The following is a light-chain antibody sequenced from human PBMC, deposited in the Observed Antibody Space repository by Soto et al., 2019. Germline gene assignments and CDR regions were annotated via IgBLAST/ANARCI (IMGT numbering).Light chain of an antibody. CDR3: SSYTSRTTLYV. Sequence: QSVLTQPASVSGSPGQSITISCTGTSSDVGGYNYVSWYQQHPGKAPKLMIYDVSNRPSGVSNRFAGSKSGNTASLTISGLQAEDEADYYCSSYTSRTTLYVFRTGTKVTVL. J-gene: IGLJ1*01. V-gene: IGLV2-14*01. CDR1: SSDVGGYNY. CDR2: DVS.